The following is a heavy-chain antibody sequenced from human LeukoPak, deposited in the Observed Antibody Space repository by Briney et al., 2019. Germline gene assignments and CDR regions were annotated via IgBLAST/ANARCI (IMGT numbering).Heavy chain of an antibody. J-gene: IGHJ4*02. D-gene: IGHD6-19*01. CDR3: ARHGAGIAVAGTDFDY. V-gene: IGHV4-39*01. CDR1: GVSISSSSYY. Sequence: SETLSLTCTVSGVSISSSSYYWGWIRQPPGKGLEWIGSIYYSGSTYYNPSLKSRVTISVDTSKNQFSLKLSSVTAADTAVYYCARHGAGIAVAGTDFDYWGQGTLVTVSS. CDR2: IYYSGST.